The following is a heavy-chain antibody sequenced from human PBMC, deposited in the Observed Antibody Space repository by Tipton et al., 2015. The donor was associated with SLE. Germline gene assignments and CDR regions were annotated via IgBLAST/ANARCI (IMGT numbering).Heavy chain of an antibody. Sequence: GLVKPSQTLSLTCDIYGGSVSTNIAAWTWNRQSPSRGLEWLGRTYDRSKWYSDYAVSVKSRITINPDTSKNQFSLQLNTVTPEYTAVYYCSRDWGTGSRGVDDGGQGILVTVSS. CDR2: TYDRSKWYS. CDR3: SRDWGTGSRGVDD. J-gene: IGHJ4*02. V-gene: IGHV6-1*01. CDR1: GGSVSTNIAA. D-gene: IGHD2-2*01.